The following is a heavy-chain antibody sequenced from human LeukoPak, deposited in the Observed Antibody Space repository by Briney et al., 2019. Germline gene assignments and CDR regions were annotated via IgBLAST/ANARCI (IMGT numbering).Heavy chain of an antibody. D-gene: IGHD2-2*01. CDR1: GGSFSGYY. CDR2: INHSGST. V-gene: IGHV4-34*01. CDR3: ARGRLVVPAAMSEVYYYYYGMDV. J-gene: IGHJ6*04. Sequence: SETLSLTCAVYGGSFSGYYWSWIRQPPWKGLEWIGEINHSGSTNYNPSLKSRVTISVDTSKNQFSLKLSSVTAADTAVYYCARGRLVVPAAMSEVYYYYYGMDVWGKGTTVTVSS.